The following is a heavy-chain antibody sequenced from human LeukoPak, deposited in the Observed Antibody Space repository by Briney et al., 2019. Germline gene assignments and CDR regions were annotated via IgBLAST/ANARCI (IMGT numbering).Heavy chain of an antibody. D-gene: IGHD6-13*01. Sequence: SETLSLSCTVSGGSINSSTYYWGGIRQPPGKGLEWIGSIYYSGSTYYNASLKSRVTISADTSKNQFSLKLSSVTAADTAVYYCARHLSGSSSWHCDGFDIWGQRTMVTVSS. CDR3: ARHLSGSSSWHCDGFDI. CDR2: IYYSGST. CDR1: GGSINSSTYY. J-gene: IGHJ3*02. V-gene: IGHV4-39*01.